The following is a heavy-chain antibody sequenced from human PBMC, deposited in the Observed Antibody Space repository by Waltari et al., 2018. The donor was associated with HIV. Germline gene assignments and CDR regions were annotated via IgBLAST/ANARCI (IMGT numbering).Heavy chain of an antibody. V-gene: IGHV3-15*01. CDR2: IKSKNDGGTT. CDR3: TTELWFEESFHP. CDR1: GFSFNEAW. Sequence: EVLLVEAGGGLVKSGGSVRLSCDASGFSFNEAWLSWVRQDPGEGLEWIGRIKSKNDGGTTDYATPVTGRVTISSDASTNRLFLHMNCLKTDDTAVYYCTTELWFEESFHPWGQGVLVTV. D-gene: IGHD3-10*01. J-gene: IGHJ5*02.